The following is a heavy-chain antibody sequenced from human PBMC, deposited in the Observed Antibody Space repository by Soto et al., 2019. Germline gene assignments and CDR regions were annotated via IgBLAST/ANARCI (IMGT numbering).Heavy chain of an antibody. D-gene: IGHD3-3*01. CDR3: ARGDFWRGYYIHY. V-gene: IGHV4-59*01. CDR2: IYYSGST. Sequence: PSETLSLTCTVSVGSISSYYWSCIRHPPGKGLEWIAYIYYSGSTNYNPSLKSRVTISVDTSKNQFSLKLSSVTAADTAVYYCARGDFWRGYYIHYWGQGTLVTVSS. CDR1: VGSISSYY. J-gene: IGHJ4*02.